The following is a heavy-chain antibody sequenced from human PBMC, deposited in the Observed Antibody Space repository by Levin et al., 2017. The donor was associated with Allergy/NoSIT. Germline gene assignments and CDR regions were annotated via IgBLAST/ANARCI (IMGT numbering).Heavy chain of an antibody. Sequence: GESLKISCAASGFTFRSYSMNWVRQAPGKGLEWVSSISNSGNYIYYADSVKGRFTISRDNARNSLYLQMNSLRAEDTAVYYCVTCTSTSCYFVQRDYNYSGMDVWGQGTTVTVSS. J-gene: IGHJ6*02. CDR2: ISNSGNYI. CDR1: GFTFRSYS. D-gene: IGHD2-2*01. V-gene: IGHV3-21*01. CDR3: VTCTSTSCYFVQRDYNYSGMDV.